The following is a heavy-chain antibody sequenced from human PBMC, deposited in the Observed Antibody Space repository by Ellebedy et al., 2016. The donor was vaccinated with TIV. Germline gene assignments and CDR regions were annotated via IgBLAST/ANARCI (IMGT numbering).Heavy chain of an antibody. CDR3: ATQLERRGGASS. D-gene: IGHD5-24*01. J-gene: IGHJ5*02. CDR2: INPSDSDT. Sequence: GESLKISCKGSGYSFASYWISWVRQMPGKGLEWVGKINPSDSDTNYSPSFQGHVSFSADTSISTAYLQWSGLKASDTAMYYCATQLERRGGASSWGQGTLVTVSS. CDR1: GYSFASYW. V-gene: IGHV5-10-1*01.